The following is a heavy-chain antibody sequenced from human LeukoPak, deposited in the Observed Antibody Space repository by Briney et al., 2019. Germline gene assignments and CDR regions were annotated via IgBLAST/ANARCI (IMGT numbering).Heavy chain of an antibody. Sequence: SETLSLTCTVSGGSISSYYWTWIRQPPGKGLEWIGEINHTGSTNYNPSLRSRVTMSADTAKNQFSLNLTSVTAADTAIYYCARGPVRLARPYDYWGQGTLVTVSS. J-gene: IGHJ4*02. D-gene: IGHD3-9*01. V-gene: IGHV4-34*01. CDR2: INHTGST. CDR1: GGSISSYY. CDR3: ARGPVRLARPYDY.